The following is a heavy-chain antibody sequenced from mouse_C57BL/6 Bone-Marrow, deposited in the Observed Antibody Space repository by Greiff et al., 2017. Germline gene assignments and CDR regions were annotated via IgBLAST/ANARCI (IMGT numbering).Heavy chain of an antibody. J-gene: IGHJ3*01. CDR2: INPSSGYT. CDR3: ARGWGFAY. V-gene: IGHV1-4*01. Sequence: VQLQQSGAELARPGASVKMSCKASGYTFTSYTMHWVKQRPGQGLEWIGYINPSSGYTKYNQKFKDKATLTADKSSSTAYMTLSSLTSEDSAVYYCARGWGFAYWGQGTLVTVSA. CDR1: GYTFTSYT. D-gene: IGHD2-3*01.